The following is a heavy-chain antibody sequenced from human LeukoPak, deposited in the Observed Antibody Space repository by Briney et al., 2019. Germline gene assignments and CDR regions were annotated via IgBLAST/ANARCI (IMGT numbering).Heavy chain of an antibody. J-gene: IGHJ4*02. CDR2: IKSKTDGGTT. V-gene: IGHV3-15*01. CDR3: AKDRISQQLPDY. CDR1: GFSFSNAW. Sequence: GGSLRLSCAASGFSFSNAWMTWVRQAPGKGLEWVGRIKSKTDGGTTDYAAPVKGRFTVSRDDSKNTLYLQMNSLRAEDTAVYYCAKDRISQQLPDYWGQGTLVTVSS. D-gene: IGHD6-13*01.